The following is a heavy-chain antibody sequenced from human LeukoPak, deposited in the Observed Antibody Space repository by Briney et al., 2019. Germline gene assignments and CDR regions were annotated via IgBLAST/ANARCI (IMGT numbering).Heavy chain of an antibody. CDR2: INAGNGNI. Sequence: ASVKVSCTASGHTSTTYAIHWVRQAPGQGLEWMGWINAGNGNIKYSQKFQGRVTITGDTSASTAYMELSSLRSEDTAVYYCARGYCSSTSCYMDVWGQGTTVT. CDR3: ARGYCSSTSCYMDV. J-gene: IGHJ6*02. CDR1: GHTSTTYA. D-gene: IGHD2-2*01. V-gene: IGHV1-3*01.